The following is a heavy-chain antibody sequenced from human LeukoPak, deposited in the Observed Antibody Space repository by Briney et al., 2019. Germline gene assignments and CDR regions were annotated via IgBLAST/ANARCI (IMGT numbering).Heavy chain of an antibody. Sequence: GGSLRLSCAASGFSFGSFWMTWVRLAPGKGLEWVANIKEDGTETYYVDSVKGRFTISRDNAKNSLYLQMNSLRVEDTAVYYCAKEGRSLQTYWGQGTLVTVSS. D-gene: IGHD5-24*01. CDR2: IKEDGTET. CDR3: AKEGRSLQTY. CDR1: GFSFGSFW. J-gene: IGHJ4*02. V-gene: IGHV3-7*03.